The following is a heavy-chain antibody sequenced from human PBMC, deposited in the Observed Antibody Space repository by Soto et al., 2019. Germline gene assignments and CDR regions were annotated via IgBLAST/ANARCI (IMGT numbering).Heavy chain of an antibody. V-gene: IGHV3-30*03. Sequence: GGSLRLSCAASGFTFSSYGMHWVRQAPGKGLEWVAVISYDGSNKYYADSVKGRFTISRDNSKNTLYLQMNSLRAEDTAVYYCASGYDSGHYFDYWGQGTLVTVSS. CDR1: GFTFSSYG. D-gene: IGHD5-12*01. CDR2: ISYDGSNK. CDR3: ASGYDSGHYFDY. J-gene: IGHJ4*02.